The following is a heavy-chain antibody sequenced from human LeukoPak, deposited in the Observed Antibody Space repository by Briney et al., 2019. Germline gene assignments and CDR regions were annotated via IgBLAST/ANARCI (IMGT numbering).Heavy chain of an antibody. J-gene: IGHJ3*02. V-gene: IGHV3-11*06. CDR1: GFTFSEDY. CDR2: IINSSNYT. Sequence: GGSLRLSCAASGFTFSEDYMIWFRQAPGKGLEWVSYIINSSNYTKYADSVKGRFTISRDNAKNSLYLQMNSLRADDTAVYYCARERAGRNAFDIWGPRTMVTVSS. CDR3: ARERAGRNAFDI.